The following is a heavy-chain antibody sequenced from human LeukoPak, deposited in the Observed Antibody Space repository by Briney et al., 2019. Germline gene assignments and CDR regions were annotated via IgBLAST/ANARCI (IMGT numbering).Heavy chain of an antibody. D-gene: IGHD4-17*01. CDR3: AKDRTVNPRLFDP. Sequence: GGSLRPSCTASGFTFSRYWMSWVRQAPGKGLEWVANIKQDGSEKYYVDSVKGRFTISRDNAKNSLYLRLNSLRAEDTAVYYCAKDRTVNPRLFDPWGQGTLVTVSS. CDR2: IKQDGSEK. J-gene: IGHJ5*02. V-gene: IGHV3-7*01. CDR1: GFTFSRYW.